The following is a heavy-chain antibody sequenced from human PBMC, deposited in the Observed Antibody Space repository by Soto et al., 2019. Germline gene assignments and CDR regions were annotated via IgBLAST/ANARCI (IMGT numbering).Heavy chain of an antibody. CDR2: IWYDGSNK. V-gene: IGHV3-33*01. J-gene: IGHJ3*02. Sequence: GGSLRLSCAASGFTFSSYGMHWVRQAPGKGLEWVAVIWYDGSNKYYADSVKGRFTISRDNSKNTLYLQMNSLRAEDTAVYYCASLGCRYCSGGSCCNSDAFDIWGQGTMVTVSS. CDR1: GFTFSSYG. D-gene: IGHD2-15*01. CDR3: ASLGCRYCSGGSCCNSDAFDI.